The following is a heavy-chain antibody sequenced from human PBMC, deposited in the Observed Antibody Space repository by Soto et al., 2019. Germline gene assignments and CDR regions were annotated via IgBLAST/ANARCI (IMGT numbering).Heavy chain of an antibody. V-gene: IGHV4-30-2*01. CDR1: GGSISSGGYS. Sequence: SETLSLTCAVSGGSISSGGYSWSWIRQPPGKGLEWIGYIYHGGYTYYNPSLKSRVTISVDRSKNQFSLKLSSVTAADTAVYYCARAPYGDYGDGRDFGAQGTTVTVS. J-gene: IGHJ6*02. D-gene: IGHD4-17*01. CDR3: ARAPYGDYGDGRDF. CDR2: IYHGGYT.